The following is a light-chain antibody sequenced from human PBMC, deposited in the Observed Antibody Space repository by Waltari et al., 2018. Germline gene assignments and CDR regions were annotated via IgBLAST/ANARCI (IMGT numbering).Light chain of an antibody. CDR3: YSTDSSGNQRV. Sequence: SYELTQPPSVSVSPGQTARITPSGEALPKKNAYWYQEKSGQAPVLVIYEDRKRPSGIPERFSGSSSGTMATLTITGAQVEDDADYYCYSTDSSGNQRVFGGGTKLIVL. V-gene: IGLV3-10*01. CDR2: EDR. CDR1: ALPKKN. J-gene: IGLJ3*02.